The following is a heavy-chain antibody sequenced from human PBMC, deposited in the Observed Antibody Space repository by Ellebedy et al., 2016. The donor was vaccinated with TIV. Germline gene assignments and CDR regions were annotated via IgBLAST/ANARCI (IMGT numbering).Heavy chain of an antibody. CDR3: ARGGREPHYYDSSGAFDI. CDR2: IYYSGST. D-gene: IGHD3-22*01. CDR1: GGSISSYY. Sequence: MPSETLSLTCTVSGGSISSYYWSWIRQPPGKGLEWIGYIYYSGSTNYNPSLKSRVTISVDTSKNQFSLKLSSVTAADTAVYYCARGGREPHYYDSSGAFDIWGQGTMVTVSS. V-gene: IGHV4-59*01. J-gene: IGHJ3*02.